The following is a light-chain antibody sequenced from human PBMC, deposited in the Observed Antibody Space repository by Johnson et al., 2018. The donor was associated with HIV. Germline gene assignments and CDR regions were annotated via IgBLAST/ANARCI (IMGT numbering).Light chain of an antibody. J-gene: IGLJ1*01. CDR3: GTWDSSLSAGGV. CDR2: DNN. V-gene: IGLV1-51*01. CDR1: SSKIGNNY. Sequence: QSVLTQPPSVSAAPGQKVTISCSGISSKIGNNYVSWYQHLPGAAPKLLIYDNNKRPSGIPDRFSGSKSGTSATLGITGLQTGDEADYYCGTWDSSLSAGGVFGTGTKVTVL.